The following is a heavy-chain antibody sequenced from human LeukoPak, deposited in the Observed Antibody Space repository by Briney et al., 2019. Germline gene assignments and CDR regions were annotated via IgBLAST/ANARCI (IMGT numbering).Heavy chain of an antibody. V-gene: IGHV4-59*01. CDR3: AGWFGEWRPNWFDP. D-gene: IGHD3-10*01. CDR1: GGSISSYY. Sequence: SETLSLTCTVSGGSISSYYWSWIRQPPGKGLEWIGYIYYSGSTNYNPSLKSRVTISVDTSKNQFSLKLSSVTAADTAVYYCAGWFGEWRPNWFDPWGQGTLVTVSS. CDR2: IYYSGST. J-gene: IGHJ5*02.